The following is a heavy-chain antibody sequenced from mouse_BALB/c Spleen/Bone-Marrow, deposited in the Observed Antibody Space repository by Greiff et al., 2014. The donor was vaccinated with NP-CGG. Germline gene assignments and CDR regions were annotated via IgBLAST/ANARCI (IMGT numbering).Heavy chain of an antibody. CDR3: ARRVHYYGFYFDY. J-gene: IGHJ2*01. Sequence: VQGVESGPELVKPGASVRISCKASGYTFTSYYIHWVKQRPGQGLEWIGWIYPGNVNTKYNEKFKGKATLTADKSSSTAYMQLSSLTSEDSAVYFCARRVHYYGFYFDYWGQGTTLTVSS. CDR1: GYTFTSYY. D-gene: IGHD1-2*01. CDR2: IYPGNVNT. V-gene: IGHV1S56*01.